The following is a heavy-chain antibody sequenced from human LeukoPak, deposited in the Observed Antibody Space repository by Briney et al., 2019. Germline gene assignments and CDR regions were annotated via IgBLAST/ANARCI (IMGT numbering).Heavy chain of an antibody. J-gene: IGHJ4*02. CDR2: IKQGGSEK. V-gene: IGHV3-7*01. CDR3: ARDKGGMVPFDY. CDR1: GFTFSSYS. D-gene: IGHD3-10*01. Sequence: GGSLRLSCAASGFTFSSYSMSWVRQAPGKGLEWVANIKQGGSEKNYVDSVKGRFTIARDDAKNSLYLQMNSLRAEDTAVYFCARDKGGMVPFDYWGQGTLVTVSS.